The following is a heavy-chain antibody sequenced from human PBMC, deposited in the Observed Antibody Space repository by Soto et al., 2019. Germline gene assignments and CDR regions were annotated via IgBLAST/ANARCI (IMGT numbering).Heavy chain of an antibody. J-gene: IGHJ5*02. CDR1: GFTFSSYA. V-gene: IGHV3-23*01. CDR2: ISGSGGST. CDR3: GKVRRVVFNNWFDP. D-gene: IGHD3-22*01. Sequence: EVQLLESGGGLVQPGGSLRLSCAASGFTFSSYAMSWVRQAPGKGLEWVSAISGSGGSTYYADSVKGRFTISRDNSKNTLYRKRNSLGAEDRAVYYCGKVRRVVFNNWFDPGGKGTLVTVSS.